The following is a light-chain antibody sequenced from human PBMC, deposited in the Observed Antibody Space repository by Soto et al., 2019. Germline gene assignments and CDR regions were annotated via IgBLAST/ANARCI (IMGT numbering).Light chain of an antibody. CDR1: SSDVGGYNY. Sequence: QSALTQPASVSGSPGQSITISCTGTSSDVGGYNYVSWYQQHPGKAPKLMIYDVSNRPSGVSNRISGSKSGNTASLTISGLQAEEEADYYCSSYTSSSTLVFGGGTKRTVL. CDR2: DVS. J-gene: IGLJ2*01. CDR3: SSYTSSSTLV. V-gene: IGLV2-14*01.